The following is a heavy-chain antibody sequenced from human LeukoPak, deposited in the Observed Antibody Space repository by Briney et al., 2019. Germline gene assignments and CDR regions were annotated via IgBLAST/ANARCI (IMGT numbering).Heavy chain of an antibody. Sequence: PGGSLRLSCAASGFTVSSNYMSWVRQAPGKGLEWVSVIYSGGSTYYADSVKGRFTISRDNSKNTLYLQMNSLRAEDTAVYYCANRVGIAAGGITSDYWGQGTLVTVSS. J-gene: IGHJ4*02. CDR3: ANRVGIAAGGITSDY. CDR2: IYSGGST. CDR1: GFTVSSNY. D-gene: IGHD6-13*01. V-gene: IGHV3-53*01.